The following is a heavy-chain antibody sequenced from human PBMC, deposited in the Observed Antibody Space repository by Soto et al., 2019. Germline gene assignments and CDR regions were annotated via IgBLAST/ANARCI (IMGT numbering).Heavy chain of an antibody. V-gene: IGHV5-10-1*01. J-gene: IGHJ3*02. CDR3: ARRGYYYDSSGYYPSAFDI. Sequence: ESLKNSCKGSGYSFTSYWISWVRQMPGKGLEWMGRIDPSDSYTNYSPSFQGHVTISADKSISTAYLQWSSLKASDTAMYYCARRGYYYDSSGYYPSAFDIWGQGTMGTVSS. CDR2: IDPSDSYT. CDR1: GYSFTSYW. D-gene: IGHD3-22*01.